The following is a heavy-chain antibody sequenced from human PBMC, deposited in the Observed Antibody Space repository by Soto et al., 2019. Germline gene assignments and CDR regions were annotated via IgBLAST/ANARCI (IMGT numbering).Heavy chain of an antibody. V-gene: IGHV3-11*06. D-gene: IGHD6-19*01. Sequence: PVGSLRLSCASSGCTFSDYYMSCIRQSPGKWLEWVSYISSSSSYTNYADSVKGRFTISRDNAKNSLYLQMNSLRAEDTAVYYCAREGQWLVPGFHWWGQGTQVTVSS. CDR1: GCTFSDYY. CDR3: AREGQWLVPGFHW. J-gene: IGHJ4*02. CDR2: ISSSSSYT.